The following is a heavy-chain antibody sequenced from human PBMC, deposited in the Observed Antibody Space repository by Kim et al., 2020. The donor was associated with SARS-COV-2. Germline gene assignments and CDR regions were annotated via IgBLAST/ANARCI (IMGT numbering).Heavy chain of an antibody. V-gene: IGHV3-11*05. Sequence: VKGRFTISRDNAKNSLCLQMTSLRAEDTAVYYCASDIAAAGGTQAGLDVWGQGTRVTVSS. D-gene: IGHD6-13*01. J-gene: IGHJ6*02. CDR3: ASDIAAAGGTQAGLDV.